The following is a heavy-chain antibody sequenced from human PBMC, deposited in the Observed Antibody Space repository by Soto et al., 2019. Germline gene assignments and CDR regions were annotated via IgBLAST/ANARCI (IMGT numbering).Heavy chain of an antibody. CDR3: ARGAVDQPNWFDP. Sequence: QVQLVQSGAEVKKPGSSVKVSCKASGGTFSSYAISWVRQAPGQGLEWMGGIMPIFGTANYAHKVQGRVTITEDKSTSTGYRELSSLRSEDTAVYYCARGAVDQPNWFDPWGQGTLVTVSS. CDR2: IMPIFGTA. D-gene: IGHD2-2*01. J-gene: IGHJ5*02. CDR1: GGTFSSYA. V-gene: IGHV1-69*06.